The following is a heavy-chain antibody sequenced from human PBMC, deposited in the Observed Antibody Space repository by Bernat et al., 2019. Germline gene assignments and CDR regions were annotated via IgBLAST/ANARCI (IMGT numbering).Heavy chain of an antibody. CDR1: GGSLSGYH. CDR3: ARGSQRALFADGYYMDV. D-gene: IGHD3-22*01. Sequence: QVQLQESGPGLVKPWETLSLTCGVYGGSLSGYHWSWIRQPPGKGLEWIGEIHHRGSTNYSPSLKSRVTISLDTSKNHFSLKLSSTSAADTAVYYCARGSQRALFADGYYMDVWGNGTTVTVSS. J-gene: IGHJ6*03. CDR2: IHHRGST. V-gene: IGHV4-34*01.